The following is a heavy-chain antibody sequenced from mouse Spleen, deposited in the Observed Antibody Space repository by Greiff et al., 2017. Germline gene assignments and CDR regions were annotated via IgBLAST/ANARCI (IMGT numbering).Heavy chain of an antibody. J-gene: IGHJ2*01. CDR2: ISSGSSTI. Sequence: EVKLMESGGGLVKPGGSLKLSCAASGFTFSDYGMHWVRQAPEKGLEWVAYISSGSSTIYYADTVKGRFTISRDNAKNTLFLQMTSLRSEDTAVYYCARDGSSSYYFDYWGQGTTLTVSS. CDR1: GFTFSDYG. V-gene: IGHV5-17*01. CDR3: ARDGSSSYYFDY. D-gene: IGHD1-1*01.